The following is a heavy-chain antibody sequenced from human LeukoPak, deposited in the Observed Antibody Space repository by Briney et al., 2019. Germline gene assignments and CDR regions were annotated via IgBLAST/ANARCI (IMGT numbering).Heavy chain of an antibody. Sequence: GGSLRLSCAASGFTFSSYDMNWVRQAPGKGLEWVSSISSTGSYMFYADSVKGRFTISRDNAKNSLYLQVSSLRAEDTAVYYCARDVAAGAFDYWGQGTLVTVSS. CDR3: ARDVAAGAFDY. D-gene: IGHD6-19*01. J-gene: IGHJ4*02. CDR2: ISSTGSYM. V-gene: IGHV3-21*01. CDR1: GFTFSSYD.